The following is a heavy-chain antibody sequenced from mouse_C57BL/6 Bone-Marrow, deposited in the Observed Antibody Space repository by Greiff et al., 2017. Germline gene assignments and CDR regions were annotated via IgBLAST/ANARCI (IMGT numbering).Heavy chain of an antibody. V-gene: IGHV1-50*01. Sequence: VQLQQPGAELVKPGASVKLSCKASGYTFTSYWMQWVKQRPGQGLEWIGEIDPSDSYTNYKQKFKGKATLTVDTSSRSASLQLSRLTSENTAVYYYAIYWFAYWGQGTLVTVSA. D-gene: IGHD1-3*01. CDR2: IDPSDSYT. J-gene: IGHJ3*01. CDR3: AIYWFAY. CDR1: GYTFTSYW.